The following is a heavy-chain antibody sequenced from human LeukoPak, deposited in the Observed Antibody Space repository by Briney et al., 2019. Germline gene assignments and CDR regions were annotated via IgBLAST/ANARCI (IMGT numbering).Heavy chain of an antibody. V-gene: IGHV1-2*02. CDR1: GYTFTGYY. J-gene: IGHJ4*02. CDR2: INPNSGGT. D-gene: IGHD3-10*01. CDR3: ARDRAVYGSGSYSH. Sequence: PGASVKVSCTASGYTFTGYYMHWVRQAPGQGLEWMGWINPNSGGTNYAQKFQGRVTMTRDTSISTAYMELSRLRSDGTAVYYCARDRAVYGSGSYSHWGQGTLVTVSS.